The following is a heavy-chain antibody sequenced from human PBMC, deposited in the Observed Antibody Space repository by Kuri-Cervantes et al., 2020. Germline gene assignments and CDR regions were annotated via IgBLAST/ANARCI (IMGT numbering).Heavy chain of an antibody. CDR3: ARDFLEEDIVVVPAATNMYYYYYGMDV. J-gene: IGHJ6*02. Sequence: SQTLSLTCAVYGGSFSGYYWSWIRQPPGKGLEWIGEINHSGSTNYNPSLKSRVTISVDTSKNQFSLKLSSVTAADTAVYYCARDFLEEDIVVVPAATNMYYYYYGMDVWGQGTTVTVSS. V-gene: IGHV4-34*01. CDR1: GGSFSGYY. D-gene: IGHD2-2*01. CDR2: INHSGST.